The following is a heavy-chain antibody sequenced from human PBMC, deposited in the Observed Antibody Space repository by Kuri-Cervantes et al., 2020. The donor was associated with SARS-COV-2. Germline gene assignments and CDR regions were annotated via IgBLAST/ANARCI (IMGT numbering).Heavy chain of an antibody. J-gene: IGHJ4*02. Sequence: SETLSLTCTVSGGSISSYYWSWIRQPPGKGLEWIGYIYYSGSTNYNPSLKSRVTISVDTSKNQFSLKLSSVTAADTAVYYCARGVVRGYSFDYWGQGTLVTGSS. V-gene: IGHV4-59*12. CDR3: ARGVVRGYSFDY. D-gene: IGHD3-10*01. CDR2: IYYSGST. CDR1: GGSISSYY.